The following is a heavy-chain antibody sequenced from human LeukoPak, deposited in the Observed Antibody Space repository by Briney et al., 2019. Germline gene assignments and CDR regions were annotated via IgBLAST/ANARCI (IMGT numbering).Heavy chain of an antibody. D-gene: IGHD3-10*01. Sequence: SETLSLTCTVSGASINSYYWSWIRQPPRKGLEWIGYIHYTGRTNSNPSLKSRVTMSVDTSKNQCALTLTSVTTADTALYYCARLGLGGEASWFDPWGQGTLVTVSS. CDR2: IHYTGRT. CDR3: ARLGLGGEASWFDP. J-gene: IGHJ5*02. CDR1: GASINSYY. V-gene: IGHV4-59*12.